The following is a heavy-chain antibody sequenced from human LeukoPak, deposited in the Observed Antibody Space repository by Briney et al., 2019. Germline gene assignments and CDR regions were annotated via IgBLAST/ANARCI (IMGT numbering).Heavy chain of an antibody. CDR1: GCTFTTYY. CDR3: ARQKVEWELLPWSAFDI. D-gene: IGHD1-26*01. J-gene: IGHJ3*02. CDR2: INPSGGST. V-gene: IGHV1-46*01. Sequence: ASVKVSCKASGCTFTTYYMHWVRQAPGQGLEWMGIINPSGGSTTYAQKFQGRVTMTRDTSTSTVYMDLSSLRSEDTAVYYCARQKVEWELLPWSAFDIWGQGTMVTVS.